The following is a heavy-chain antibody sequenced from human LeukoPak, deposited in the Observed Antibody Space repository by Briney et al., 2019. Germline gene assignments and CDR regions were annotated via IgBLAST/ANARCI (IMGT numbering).Heavy chain of an antibody. D-gene: IGHD2-15*01. Sequence: SETLSLTCTVSGGSISSYYWSWIRQPPGKGLEWIVYISYSGGTNYNPSLKSRVTISVDTSKNQFSLKLSSVTAADTAVYYCARLLDPLGYCSGGSCYLDYWGQGTLVTVSS. CDR1: GGSISSYY. J-gene: IGHJ4*02. V-gene: IGHV4-59*08. CDR3: ARLLDPLGYCSGGSCYLDY. CDR2: ISYSGGT.